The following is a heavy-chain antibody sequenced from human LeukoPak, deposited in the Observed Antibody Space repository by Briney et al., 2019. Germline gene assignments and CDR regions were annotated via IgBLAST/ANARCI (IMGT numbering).Heavy chain of an antibody. CDR2: ISGSGGTT. Sequence: GGSLRLSCAASRFTFSSYAMNWVRQAPGKGLEWVSAISGSGGTTYYADSVKGRFTISRDNSKNTLYLQMNSLRAEDTAVYYCAKDSTSSPYYYDYWGQGTLVTVSS. CDR1: RFTFSSYA. CDR3: AKDSTSSPYYYDY. D-gene: IGHD1-26*01. V-gene: IGHV3-23*01. J-gene: IGHJ4*02.